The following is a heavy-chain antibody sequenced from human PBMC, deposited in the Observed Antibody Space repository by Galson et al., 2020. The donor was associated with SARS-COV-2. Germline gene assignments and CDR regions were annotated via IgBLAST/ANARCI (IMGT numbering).Heavy chain of an antibody. CDR2: ISGVGGST. J-gene: IGHJ6*02. CDR1: GFTFTNYA. D-gene: IGHD2-2*01. CDR3: ARAMPAPDYYFYYDALDV. V-gene: IGHV3-23*01. Sequence: GGYLRLSCAASGFTFTNYAMSWVRQAPGKGLEWVSAISGVGGSTYYADSVRGRFTISKDDSKNTLYLQVNSLRAEDTAAYFCARAMPAPDYYFYYDALDVGGQGTTVTVSS.